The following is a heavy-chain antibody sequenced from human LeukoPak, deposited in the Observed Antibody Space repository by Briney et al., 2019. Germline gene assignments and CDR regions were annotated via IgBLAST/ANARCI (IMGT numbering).Heavy chain of an antibody. Sequence: PSETLSLTCTVSGVSISSYYWSWIRQPPGKGLEWIGYIYYSGSTNYNPSLKSRVTISVDTSKNQFSLKLSSVTAADTAVYYCARLAPMGVRGTRGLDYWGQGTLVTVSS. CDR1: GVSISSYY. D-gene: IGHD3-10*01. CDR2: IYYSGST. V-gene: IGHV4-59*08. CDR3: ARLAPMGVRGTRGLDY. J-gene: IGHJ4*02.